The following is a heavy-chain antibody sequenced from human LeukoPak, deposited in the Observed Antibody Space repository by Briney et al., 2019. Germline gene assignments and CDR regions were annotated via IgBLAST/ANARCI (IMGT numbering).Heavy chain of an antibody. V-gene: IGHV1-2*02. Sequence: ASVKVSCKASGYTFTGYYIHWVRQAPGQGLEWMGWINPNTGGTNYAQNFQGRVTMTRDTSISTAYMELSRLRSDDTAVYYCARDGHSGSYSYWGQGTLVTVSS. CDR3: ARDGHSGSYSY. CDR1: GYTFTGYY. D-gene: IGHD1-26*01. CDR2: INPNTGGT. J-gene: IGHJ4*02.